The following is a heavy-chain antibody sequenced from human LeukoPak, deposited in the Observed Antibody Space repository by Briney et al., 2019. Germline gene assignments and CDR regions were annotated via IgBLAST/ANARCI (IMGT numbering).Heavy chain of an antibody. V-gene: IGHV3-74*01. CDR1: GFTLSNYW. Sequence: GGSLRLSCTASGFTLSNYWMHWVRQAPGKGLVWFSRIKSDGSTTTYADSVKGRFTISRDNAKSTLYLQMNSLRAEDTAVYYCVRLADPGYWGQGTLVTVSS. CDR3: VRLADPGY. CDR2: IKSDGSTT. D-gene: IGHD6-19*01. J-gene: IGHJ4*02.